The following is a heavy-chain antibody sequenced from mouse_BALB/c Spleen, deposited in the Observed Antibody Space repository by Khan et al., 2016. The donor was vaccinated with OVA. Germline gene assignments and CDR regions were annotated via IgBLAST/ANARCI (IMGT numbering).Heavy chain of an antibody. J-gene: IGHJ4*01. CDR3: ERQNYYGNSNYAMDY. CDR2: IGPGSGST. Sequence: DLVKPGASVKLSCKASGYTFTSYWINWIKQRPGQGLEWIGRIGPGSGSTAYNEMFRDKATLTVDTSSSTVYIQLSSLSSEDVAVYFCERQNYYGNSNYAMDYWGQGTSVTVSS. CDR1: GYTFTSYW. V-gene: IGHV1S41*01. D-gene: IGHD2-1*01.